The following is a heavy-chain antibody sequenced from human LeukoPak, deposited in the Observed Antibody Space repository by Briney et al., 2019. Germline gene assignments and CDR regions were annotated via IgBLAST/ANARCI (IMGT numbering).Heavy chain of an antibody. J-gene: IGHJ4*02. V-gene: IGHV3-74*01. D-gene: IGHD2-2*01. CDR3: AKFPPPSSTSFTFDY. CDR2: INSDGSST. CDR1: GFTFSSYW. Sequence: GGSLRLSCAASGFTFSSYWMHWVRQAPGKGLVWVSRINSDGSSTSYADSVKGRFTISRDNAKNTLYLQMNSLRAEDTAVYYCAKFPPPSSTSFTFDYWGQGTLVTVSS.